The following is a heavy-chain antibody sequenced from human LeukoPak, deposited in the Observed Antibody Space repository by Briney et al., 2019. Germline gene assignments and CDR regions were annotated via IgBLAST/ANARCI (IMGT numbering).Heavy chain of an antibody. CDR3: ARVGMSVAVDY. Sequence: GGSLRLXCAASGFTFSSYSMNWVRQAPGKGLEWVSSISSSSSYIYYADSVKGRFTISRDNAKNSLYLQMNSLRAEDTAVYYCARVGMSVAVDYWGQGTLVTVSS. V-gene: IGHV3-21*01. CDR2: ISSSSSYI. J-gene: IGHJ4*02. CDR1: GFTFSSYS.